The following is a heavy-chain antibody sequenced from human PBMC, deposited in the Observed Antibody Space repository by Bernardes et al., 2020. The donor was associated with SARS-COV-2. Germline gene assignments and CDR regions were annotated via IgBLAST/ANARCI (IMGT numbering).Heavy chain of an antibody. D-gene: IGHD3-10*01. J-gene: IGHJ5*02. CDR3: ARDMFIRGVIGWFDP. CDR1: GGSITGYF. V-gene: IGHV4-4*07. Sequence: SETLSLTRSVSGGSITGYFWSWIRQPAGKGLEWIGRIYTSGGTHYNPSLKSRVSMSIDTSKNQFSLNLSSVTAADSAVYYCARDMFIRGVIGWFDPWGQGTLVTVSS. CDR2: IYTSGGT.